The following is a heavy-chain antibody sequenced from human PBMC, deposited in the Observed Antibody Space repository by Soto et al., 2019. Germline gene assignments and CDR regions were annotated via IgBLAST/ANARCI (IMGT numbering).Heavy chain of an antibody. V-gene: IGHV4-59*01. Sequence: SETLSLTCTVSGGSISGYYWSWIRQPPGKGLEWIGYIYSSGSTNYNPSLKSRVTISVDTSKEQFSLKLTSVTPADTAVYYCARAYTSGIYDYWGQGTLVTVSS. J-gene: IGHJ4*02. CDR3: ARAYTSGIYDY. D-gene: IGHD2-15*01. CDR1: GGSISGYY. CDR2: IYSSGST.